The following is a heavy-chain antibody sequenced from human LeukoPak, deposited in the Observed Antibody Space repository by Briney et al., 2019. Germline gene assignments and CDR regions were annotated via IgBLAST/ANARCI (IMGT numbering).Heavy chain of an antibody. J-gene: IGHJ4*02. D-gene: IGHD2-8*01. CDR1: GFTLRSSA. CDR3: AKELYGNPSGY. V-gene: IGHV3-23*01. CDR2: ISGDGGTI. Sequence: GGSLRLSCADSGFTLRSSAMSWVRQAPGKGLEWVSAISGDGGTISYAASVRGRFTISRDNAKNTLFLQMSSLRAGDTALYYCAKELYGNPSGYWGQGTRVTVPS.